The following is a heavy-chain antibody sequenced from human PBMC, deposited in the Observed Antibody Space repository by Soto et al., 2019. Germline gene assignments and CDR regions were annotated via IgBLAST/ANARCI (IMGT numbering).Heavy chain of an antibody. CDR2: IKQDGSEK. CDR1: GFTFSSYW. CDR3: ARAMGIAVADLFEY. Sequence: GGSLRLSCVSSGFTFSSYWMSCVSQAPGKGLEWVANIKQDGSEKYYVDSVKGRFTISRDNAKNSLYLQMNSLRAEDTAVYYCARAMGIAVADLFEYWCQGNLVTVSS. D-gene: IGHD6-19*01. V-gene: IGHV3-7*01. J-gene: IGHJ4*02.